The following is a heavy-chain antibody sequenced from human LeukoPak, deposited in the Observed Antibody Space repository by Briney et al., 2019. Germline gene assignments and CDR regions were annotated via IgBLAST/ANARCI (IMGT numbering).Heavy chain of an antibody. J-gene: IGHJ5*02. CDR3: AREYWYRFDP. V-gene: IGHV3-7*01. CDR1: GLPFSTFW. D-gene: IGHD2-8*02. CDR2: IGQDGSGE. Sequence: PGGSLRLSCGACGLPFSTFWMMWVRQPPGKGVEWVAKIGQDGSGEQYVDSVKPPFTIARDNAKNSLYLQMNSLRVEDTGVYYCAREYWYRFDPWGQGTLVTVSS.